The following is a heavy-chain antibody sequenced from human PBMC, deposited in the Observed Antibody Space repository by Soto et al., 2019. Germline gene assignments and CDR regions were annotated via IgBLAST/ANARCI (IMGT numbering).Heavy chain of an antibody. D-gene: IGHD3-10*01. V-gene: IGHV3-9*01. CDR2: IAWNSDII. CDR3: AKDHYGSAIYGMDV. CDR1: GFSFEDYA. J-gene: IGHJ6*02. Sequence: EVQLVESGGGLVQPGRSLRLSCAASGFSFEDYAMHWVRQAPGKGLEWVSGIAWNSDIIGYADSVKGRFNMSRDNGKNALYLQMNSLRPEETALYYCAKDHYGSAIYGMDVWGQGTTVTVSS.